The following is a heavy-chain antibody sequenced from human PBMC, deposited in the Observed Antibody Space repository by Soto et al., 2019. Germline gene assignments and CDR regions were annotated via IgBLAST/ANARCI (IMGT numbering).Heavy chain of an antibody. CDR3: AAMSEGRSSSNFDY. CDR2: IVVGSGNT. J-gene: IGHJ4*02. CDR1: GFTFTSSA. D-gene: IGHD6-6*01. V-gene: IGHV1-58*01. Sequence: SVKVSCKASGFTFTSSAVQWVRQARGQRLEWIGWIVVGSGNTNYAQNFQERVTITRDMSTSTAYMELSSLRSEDTAVYYCAAMSEGRSSSNFDYWGQGTLVTVS.